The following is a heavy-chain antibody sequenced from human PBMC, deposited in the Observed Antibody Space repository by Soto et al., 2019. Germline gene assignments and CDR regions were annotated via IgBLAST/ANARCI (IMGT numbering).Heavy chain of an antibody. D-gene: IGHD3-22*01. CDR3: AISGSAYSQYDFDF. J-gene: IGHJ4*02. CDR1: GDSVSSGGYF. CDR2: ISYTGDT. V-gene: IGHV4-61*08. Sequence: VRLQESGPGLVTPSETLSLTCAVSGDSVSSGGYFWSWVRQPPGKGLEWIGYISYTGDTNQKPSLNSRASMSVAASTNQFSRRLTSVTTADKAVYYCAISGSAYSQYDFDFWGQGILVTVSS.